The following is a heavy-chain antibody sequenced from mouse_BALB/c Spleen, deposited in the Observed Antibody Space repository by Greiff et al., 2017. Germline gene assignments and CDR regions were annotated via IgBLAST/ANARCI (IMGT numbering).Heavy chain of an antibody. Sequence: DVKLVESGGGLVKPGGSLKLSCAASGFTFSSYTMSWVRQTPEKRLEWVATISSGGGNTYYPDSVKGRFTISRDNAKNNLYLQMSSLRSEDTALYYCARLGPYYFDYWGQGTTLTVSS. CDR3: ARLGPYYFDY. D-gene: IGHD4-1*01. V-gene: IGHV5-9*03. CDR2: ISSGGGNT. J-gene: IGHJ2*01. CDR1: GFTFSSYT.